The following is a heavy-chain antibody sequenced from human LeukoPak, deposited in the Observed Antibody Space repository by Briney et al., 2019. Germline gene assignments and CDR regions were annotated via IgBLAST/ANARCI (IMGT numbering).Heavy chain of an antibody. CDR3: GTPPLRRRRKSSDTAMVNPDY. CDR1: GGSFSCYY. Sequence: SSETLSLTCAAYGGSFSCYYWSWIHQPPGKGREWIGEINHSGSTNYNPSLKSRVTISVDTSKNQSSLQLSSLTAADTAVYYCGTPPLRRRRKSSDTAMVNPDYWGQGTLVTVSS. CDR2: INHSGST. J-gene: IGHJ4*02. V-gene: IGHV4-34*01. D-gene: IGHD5-18*01.